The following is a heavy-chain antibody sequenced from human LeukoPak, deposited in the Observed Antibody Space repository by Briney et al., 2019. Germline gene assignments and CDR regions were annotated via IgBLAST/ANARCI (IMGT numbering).Heavy chain of an antibody. Sequence: PGGSLRLSCAASGFTFSDFYMSWIRQAPGKGLEWVSYISSSGSTNYADSVKGRFTISRDNGKNSLDLQMNSLRADDTAVYYCARDTLGEGEDANYAVYYFDYWGQGTVVTVSS. D-gene: IGHD4/OR15-4a*01. CDR1: GFTFSDFY. CDR2: ISSSGST. CDR3: ARDTLGEGEDANYAVYYFDY. V-gene: IGHV3-11*04. J-gene: IGHJ4*02.